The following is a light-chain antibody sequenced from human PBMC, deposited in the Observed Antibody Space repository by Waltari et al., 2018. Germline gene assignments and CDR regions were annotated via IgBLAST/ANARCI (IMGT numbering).Light chain of an antibody. CDR3: AAWDDRVRGRV. CDR2: SNN. J-gene: IGLJ3*02. V-gene: IGLV1-47*02. Sequence: QSVLTQPPSASGTPGQRVTISCSGSTSNIGANLVYWYQQLPGMAPKLLIYSNNHRPSRVPDRFSDSKSGTSASLAISGLRSEDEADYYCAAWDDRVRGRVFGGGTKLTVL. CDR1: TSNIGANL.